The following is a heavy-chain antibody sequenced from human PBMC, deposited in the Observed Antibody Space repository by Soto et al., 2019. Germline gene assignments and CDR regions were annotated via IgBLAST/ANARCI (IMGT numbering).Heavy chain of an antibody. CDR2: LNHTGSS. D-gene: IGHD2-21*02. Sequence: QLQLQESGSGLVKPSQTLSLTCTVSGCSISSDAYSWGWLRPPPGKGLEWIGYLNHTGSSYYTPSLRNRVTRSVDKSKNHFSLEWTSVTAADMAVYFCAKDGDYSASDIWGQGTMVIVSS. J-gene: IGHJ3*02. V-gene: IGHV4-30-2*01. CDR3: AKDGDYSASDI. CDR1: GCSISSDAYS.